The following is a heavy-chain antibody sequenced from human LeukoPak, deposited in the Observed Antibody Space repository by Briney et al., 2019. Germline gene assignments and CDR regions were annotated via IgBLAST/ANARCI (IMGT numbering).Heavy chain of an antibody. J-gene: IGHJ4*02. V-gene: IGHV3-11*01. CDR2: MSTGGGTI. D-gene: IGHD5-18*01. CDR1: GFSFSDYY. CDR3: AKDRIQLWEYFDY. Sequence: GGSLRLSCAASGFSFSDYYMTWIRQAPGKGLEWVSYMSTGGGTIIYADSVRGRFTISRDNAKSSLYLQMNSLRAEDTAVYYCAKDRIQLWEYFDYWGRGTLVTVSS.